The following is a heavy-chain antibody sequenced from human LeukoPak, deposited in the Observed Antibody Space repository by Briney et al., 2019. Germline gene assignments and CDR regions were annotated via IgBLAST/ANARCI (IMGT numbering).Heavy chain of an antibody. CDR1: GFTFSSYW. D-gene: IGHD3-9*01. V-gene: IGHV3-7*01. CDR3: ARGLRSTGYALDI. J-gene: IGHJ3*02. Sequence: GGSLRLSCAASGFTFSSYWMGWVRQAPGKGPEWVANIKQDGSEKYYVDSVKGRFTISRDNAKNSLYLQMNSLRAEDTAVYYCARGLRSTGYALDIWGQGTMVTVSS. CDR2: IKQDGSEK.